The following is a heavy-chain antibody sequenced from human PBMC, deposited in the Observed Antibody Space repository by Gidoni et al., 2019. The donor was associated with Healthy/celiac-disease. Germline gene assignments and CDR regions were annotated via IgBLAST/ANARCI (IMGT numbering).Heavy chain of an antibody. CDR2: ISYDGSNK. CDR3: ARVRAFYYYGMDV. CDR1: GFTFSSYA. J-gene: IGHJ6*02. V-gene: IGHV3-30-3*01. Sequence: QVQLVESGVGVVQPGRSLRLSCAASGFTFSSYAMHWVRQAPGKGLEWVAVISYDGSNKYYADSLKGRFTISRDNSKNTLYLQMNSLRAEDTAVYYCARVRAFYYYGMDVWGQGTTVTVSS.